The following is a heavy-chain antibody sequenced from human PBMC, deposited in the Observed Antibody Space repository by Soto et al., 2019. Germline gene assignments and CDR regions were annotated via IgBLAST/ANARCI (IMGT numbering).Heavy chain of an antibody. CDR3: ARGPSCGCFDF. V-gene: IGHV1-3*01. Sequence: GASVKVSCKTSGYTFTTIFLHWLRQAPGQRLEWMGWINPANGVTMYSQKFLGRVSNTRGTSATTAYMELTSLTSDDTAVYYCARGPSCGCFDFWGQGTLVTVSS. J-gene: IGHJ4*02. D-gene: IGHD5-12*01. CDR1: GYTFTTIF. CDR2: INPANGVT.